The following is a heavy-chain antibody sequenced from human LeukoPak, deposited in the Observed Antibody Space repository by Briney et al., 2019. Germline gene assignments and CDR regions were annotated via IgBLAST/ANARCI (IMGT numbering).Heavy chain of an antibody. CDR1: GGSFSGYY. CDR2: INHMGIT. Sequence: PSETLSLTCGVNGGSFSGYYWSWIRQSPGKGLEWIGEINHMGITNYNPSLKSRVTISVDTSKSQFSLKLSSVTAADTAVYSCARLVVYAGRDYWGQGTLVTVSS. V-gene: IGHV4-34*01. D-gene: IGHD2-8*01. J-gene: IGHJ4*02. CDR3: ARLVVYAGRDY.